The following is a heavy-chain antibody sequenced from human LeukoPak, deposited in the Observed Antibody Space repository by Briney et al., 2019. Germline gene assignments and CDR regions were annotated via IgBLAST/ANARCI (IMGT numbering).Heavy chain of an antibody. D-gene: IGHD4-17*01. J-gene: IGHJ6*02. Sequence: GGSLRLSCAASGFTFNSYWMSWVRQAPGKGLEWVANIKQDGSEKYYVDSVKGRFTISRDNAKNSLYLQMNSLRAEDTAVYYCAREHDYGDYDGMDVWGQGTTVTVSS. V-gene: IGHV3-7*04. CDR1: GFTFNSYW. CDR2: IKQDGSEK. CDR3: AREHDYGDYDGMDV.